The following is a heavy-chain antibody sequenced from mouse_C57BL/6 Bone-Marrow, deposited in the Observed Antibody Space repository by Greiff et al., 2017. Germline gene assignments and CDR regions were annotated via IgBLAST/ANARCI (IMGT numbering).Heavy chain of an antibody. D-gene: IGHD2-4*01. Sequence: EVMLVESGGGLVKPGGSLKLSCAASGFTFSSYAMSWVRQTPEKRLEWVATISDGGSYTYYPDNVKGRFTISRDNAKNNLYLQMSHLTNEDTVMYYCAREEIYDYDVGFAYWGQGTLVTVSA. CDR1: GFTFSSYA. J-gene: IGHJ3*01. V-gene: IGHV5-4*03. CDR2: ISDGGSYT. CDR3: AREEIYDYDVGFAY.